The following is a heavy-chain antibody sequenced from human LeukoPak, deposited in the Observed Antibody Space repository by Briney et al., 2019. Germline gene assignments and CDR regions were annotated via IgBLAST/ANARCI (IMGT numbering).Heavy chain of an antibody. V-gene: IGHV1-69*06. CDR2: IIPIFGTA. D-gene: IGHD3-10*01. J-gene: IGHJ4*02. Sequence: SVKVSCKASGGTFISDAISWVRQAPGQGLEWMGGIIPIFGTANYAQKFQGRVTITADKSTSTAYMELSSLRSEDTAVYYCAAMVRGAIRPGDFDYWGQGTLVTVSS. CDR3: AAMVRGAIRPGDFDY. CDR1: GGTFISDA.